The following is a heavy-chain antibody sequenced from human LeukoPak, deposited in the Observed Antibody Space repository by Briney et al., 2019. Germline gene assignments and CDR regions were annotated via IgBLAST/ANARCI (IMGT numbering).Heavy chain of an antibody. J-gene: IGHJ5*02. CDR2: INHSGST. Sequence: NPSETLSPTCAVYGGSFSGYYWSWIRQPPGKGLEWIGEINHSGSTNYNPSLKSRVTISVDTSKNQFSLKLSSVTAADTAVYYCARHGNYYDTSQSDPWGQGTLVTVSS. V-gene: IGHV4-34*01. CDR1: GGSFSGYY. CDR3: ARHGNYYDTSQSDP. D-gene: IGHD3-22*01.